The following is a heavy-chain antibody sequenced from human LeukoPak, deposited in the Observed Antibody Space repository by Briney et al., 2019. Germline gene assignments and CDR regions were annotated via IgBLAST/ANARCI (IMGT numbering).Heavy chain of an antibody. J-gene: IGHJ4*02. CDR1: GGSISRDY. CDR3: ARVYSGSYFDY. Sequence: SETLSLTCTVSGGSISRDYWSWIRQPPGKGLEWIGYIYYSGSTNYNPSLKSRVTISVDTSKNQFSLKLSSVTAADTAVYYCARVYSGSYFDYWGQGTLVTVSS. D-gene: IGHD1-26*01. V-gene: IGHV4-59*01. CDR2: IYYSGST.